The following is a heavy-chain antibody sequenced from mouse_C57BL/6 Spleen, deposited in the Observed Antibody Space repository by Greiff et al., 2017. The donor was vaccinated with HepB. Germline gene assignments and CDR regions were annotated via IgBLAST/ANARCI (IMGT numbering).Heavy chain of an antibody. Sequence: EVQLQESGPGLVKPSQSLSLTCSVPGYSITSGYCWNWIRQFPGNKLEWMGYISYDGSNNYNPSLKNRISITRDTSKNQFFLKLNSVTTEDTATYYCARDLRIYYGNPYWYFDVWGTGTTVTVSS. CDR3: ARDLRIYYGNPYWYFDV. V-gene: IGHV3-6*01. D-gene: IGHD2-1*01. J-gene: IGHJ1*03. CDR1: GYSITSGYC. CDR2: ISYDGSN.